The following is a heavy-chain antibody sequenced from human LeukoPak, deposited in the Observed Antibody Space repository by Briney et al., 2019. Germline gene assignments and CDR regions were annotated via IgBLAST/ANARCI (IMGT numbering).Heavy chain of an antibody. D-gene: IGHD5-24*01. CDR3: ASGRWLQWDCFDY. Sequence: GGSLRLSCAASGFTFSSYEMNWVRQAPGKGLEWVSYISSSGSTIYYADSVKGRFTISRDNAKNSLYLQMNSLRAEDTAVYYCASGRWLQWDCFDYWGQGTLVTVSS. J-gene: IGHJ4*02. V-gene: IGHV3-48*03. CDR2: ISSSGSTI. CDR1: GFTFSSYE.